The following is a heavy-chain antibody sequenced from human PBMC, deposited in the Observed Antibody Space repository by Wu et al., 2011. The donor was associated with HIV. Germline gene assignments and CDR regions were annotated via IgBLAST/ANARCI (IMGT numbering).Heavy chain of an antibody. V-gene: IGHV1-18*01. CDR1: GGTFATYA. CDR3: ARNEWQQPFDY. CDR2: ISAYNGNT. J-gene: IGHJ4*02. D-gene: IGHD6-13*01. Sequence: QVQLTQSGAEVKKPGSSVRVSCKASGGTFATYAVSWVRQAPGHGLEWMGWISAYNGNTNYAQKLQGRVTMTTDTSTSTAYMELRSLRSDDTAVYYCARNEWQQPFDYWGQGTLVTVSS.